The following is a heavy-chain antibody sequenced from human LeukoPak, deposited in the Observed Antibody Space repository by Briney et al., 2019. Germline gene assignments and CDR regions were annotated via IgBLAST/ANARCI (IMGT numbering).Heavy chain of an antibody. V-gene: IGHV4-4*07. CDR3: AREKSVSGWHADS. D-gene: IGHD6-19*01. J-gene: IGHJ4*02. Sequence: PSETLSLTCSVSGGSISSDCRSWIRQPGGKGLEWIGRFYSSGPSDINPPFQPRATISVDTSKDQVFLTLTSLTAADTAVYFCAREKSVSGWHADSWGQGTLVTVSS. CDR1: GGSISSDC. CDR2: FYSSGPS.